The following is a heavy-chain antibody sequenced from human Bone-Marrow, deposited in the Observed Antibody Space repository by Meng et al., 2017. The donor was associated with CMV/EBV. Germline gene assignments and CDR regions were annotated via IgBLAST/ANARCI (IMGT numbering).Heavy chain of an antibody. D-gene: IGHD2-2*02. CDR3: ARRGVYCSSTSCYTSSVDS. CDR1: GYTFTGYY. J-gene: IGHJ4*02. Sequence: ASVKVSCKASGYTFTGYYMHWVRQAPGQGLEWMGWINPNSGGTNYAQKFQGRVTMTRDTSISTAYIELSRLRSDDTAVYYCARRGVYCSSTSCYTSSVDSWGQGTLVTVSS. V-gene: IGHV1-2*02. CDR2: INPNSGGT.